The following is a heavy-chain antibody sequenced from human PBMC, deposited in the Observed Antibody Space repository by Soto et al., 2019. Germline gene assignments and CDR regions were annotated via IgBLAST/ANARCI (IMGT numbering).Heavy chain of an antibody. J-gene: IGHJ6*03. CDR3: ARESGGTTATLDYYCFYMDV. D-gene: IGHD4-17*01. CDR1: VYAFSQFY. CDR2: INTNSGRT. Sequence: QVQLVQSGAEVKKPGASVKVSCKASVYAFSQFYIHWMRPAPGQGLEWMGWINTNSGRTKFSQNFQGWVTMTRDTSIKTVYMELSGLRSDATAVYYCARESGGTTATLDYYCFYMDVWGKGTTVTVSS. V-gene: IGHV1-2*04.